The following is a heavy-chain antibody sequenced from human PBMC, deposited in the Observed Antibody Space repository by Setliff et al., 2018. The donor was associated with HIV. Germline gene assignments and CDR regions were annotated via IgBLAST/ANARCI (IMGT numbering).Heavy chain of an antibody. V-gene: IGHV1-69*06. D-gene: IGHD3-22*01. CDR2: IIPIFDTT. CDR1: GDTFSNYA. CDR3: ARDPRDCGNGGYYNLYYFDS. J-gene: IGHJ4*02. Sequence: GASVKVSCKASGDTFSNYAFSWVRQAPGQGLEWMGRIIPIFDTTNYAQKFQGRVTITADKSTGTAYMELSSLRSEDTAMYYCARDPRDCGNGGYYNLYYFDSWGPGTLVTVSS.